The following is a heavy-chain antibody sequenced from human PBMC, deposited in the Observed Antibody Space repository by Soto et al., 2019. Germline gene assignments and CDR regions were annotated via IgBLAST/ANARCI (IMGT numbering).Heavy chain of an antibody. CDR2: IPQDGVDG. Sequence: PGGSLRLSCGVSGFTFSMYSMSWVRQSPGKGLEWVAKIPQDGVDGHYADSVKGRFTISRDNGKNSLYLQLNNLRAEDTAVYYCARDHLILAAHDLFYGSDVWGRVATVPVYS. J-gene: IGHJ6*02. V-gene: IGHV3-7*03. CDR3: ARDHLILAAHDLFYGSDV. D-gene: IGHD2-8*02. CDR1: GFTFSMYS.